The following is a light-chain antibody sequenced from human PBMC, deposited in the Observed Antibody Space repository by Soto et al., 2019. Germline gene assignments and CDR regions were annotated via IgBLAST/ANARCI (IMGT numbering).Light chain of an antibody. CDR1: QSVSNNY. CDR2: GAS. J-gene: IGKJ1*01. V-gene: IGKV3-20*01. Sequence: EIVLTQSPGTLSLSPGERATLSCRASQSVSNNYLAWYQQKPGQAPTLLIYGASTRATDVPDRFSGSGSGADFTLTISRLEPEDFAVYYWQQYGSSPPRTFGQGTKVE. CDR3: QQYGSSPPRT.